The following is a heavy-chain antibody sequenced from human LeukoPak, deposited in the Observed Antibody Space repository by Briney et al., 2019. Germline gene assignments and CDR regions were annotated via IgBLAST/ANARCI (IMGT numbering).Heavy chain of an antibody. J-gene: IGHJ6*03. CDR1: GYSISSGYY. CDR3: ARHAGSTSYYYYYYMDV. CDR2: IYHSGST. Sequence: PSETLSLTCAVSGYSISSGYYWGWIRQPPGKGLEWIGSIYHSGSTHYNPSLKSRVTISVDTSKNQFSLKLSSVTAADTAVYYCARHAGSTSYYYYYYMDVWGKGTTVTVSS. V-gene: IGHV4-38-2*01. D-gene: IGHD2-2*01.